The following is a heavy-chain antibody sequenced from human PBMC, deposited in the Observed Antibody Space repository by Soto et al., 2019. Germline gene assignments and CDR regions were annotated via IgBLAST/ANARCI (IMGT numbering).Heavy chain of an antibody. CDR1: SASLSSSTYY. Sequence: PSETLSLTCSVSSASLSSSTYYWSWIRQPPGRGPEWIGSIYYSGNTYYKPSLKSRVSISIDTSRNQFSLKLTSVTAADTGVYYCASSSPFNYWGPGTFVTASS. CDR3: ASSSPFNY. V-gene: IGHV4-39*01. D-gene: IGHD6-6*01. CDR2: IYYSGNT. J-gene: IGHJ4*02.